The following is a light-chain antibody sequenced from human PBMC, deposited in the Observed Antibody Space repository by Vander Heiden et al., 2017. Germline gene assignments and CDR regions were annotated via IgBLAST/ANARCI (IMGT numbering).Light chain of an antibody. V-gene: IGKV3-20*01. J-gene: IGKJ5*01. Sequence: EIVLTQSPGTLSLSPGERATLSCRASQSVSSSYLAWYQQKPGQAPRLLIYGASSRATGIPDRFSGSGSGTDFTLTISRLEPEDFAVYYCQQYGSSPITFGPGTQMEIK. CDR2: GAS. CDR1: QSVSSSY. CDR3: QQYGSSPIT.